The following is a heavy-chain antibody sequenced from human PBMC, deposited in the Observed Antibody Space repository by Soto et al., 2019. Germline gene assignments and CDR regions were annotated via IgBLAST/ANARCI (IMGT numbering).Heavy chain of an antibody. J-gene: IGHJ6*02. D-gene: IGHD6-13*01. CDR1: GYTFTNYG. CDR2: INTYHGNT. CDR3: ARSPGYSASWGYFYYGMKI. Sequence: QGQLVQSGAELKKPGASVKVSCKASGYTFTNYGIIWVRQAPGQGLEWMGWINTYHGNTKYAQKLQGRVTMTKDTSMSTAYMELTSLRSDDTAVYYCARSPGYSASWGYFYYGMKIWGQGTTVIVSS. V-gene: IGHV1-18*01.